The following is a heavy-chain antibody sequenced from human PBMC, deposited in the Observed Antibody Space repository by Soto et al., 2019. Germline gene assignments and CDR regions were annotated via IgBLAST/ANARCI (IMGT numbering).Heavy chain of an antibody. J-gene: IGHJ5*02. D-gene: IGHD3-10*01. CDR1: GFTFSSYA. CDR2: ISGSGGST. V-gene: IGHV3-23*01. Sequence: EVQLLESGGGLVQPGGSLRLSCAASGFTFSSYAMSWVRQAPGKGLEWVSAISGSGGSTYYADSVKGRFTISRDNSKNTLYLQMNSLRAEDTAVYYCAKDGLLWFGELFWFDPWGQGTLVTVSS. CDR3: AKDGLLWFGELFWFDP.